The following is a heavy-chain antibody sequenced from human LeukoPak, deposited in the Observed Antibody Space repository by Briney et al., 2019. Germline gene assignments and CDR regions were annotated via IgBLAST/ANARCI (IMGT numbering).Heavy chain of an antibody. D-gene: IGHD1-26*01. CDR3: AAWEATVAFYFQH. Sequence: GGSLRLSCAASGFTVSGSFMRWVRQAPGKGLECVSVIYSDGSTYYAEAVKGRFTISRDNSKNPRYLQVNRLGAEGTAGYYCAAWEATVAFYFQHWGQGTLVTGSS. CDR1: GFTVSGSF. CDR2: IYSDGST. V-gene: IGHV3-53*01. J-gene: IGHJ1*01.